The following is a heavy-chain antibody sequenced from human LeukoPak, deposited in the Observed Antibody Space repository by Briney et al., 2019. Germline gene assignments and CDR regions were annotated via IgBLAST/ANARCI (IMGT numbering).Heavy chain of an antibody. D-gene: IGHD5-18*01. CDR1: GGSISSYY. CDR2: IYTSRST. CDR3: ARGTRGYSYNSEY. Sequence: SQTLSLTCTVSGGSISSYYWSWIRQPAGKGLERIGRIYTSRSTNYNPSLKSRVTMPVDTSKNQFSLKLSSVTAADTAVYYCARGTRGYSYNSEYWGQGTLVTVSS. J-gene: IGHJ4*02. V-gene: IGHV4-4*07.